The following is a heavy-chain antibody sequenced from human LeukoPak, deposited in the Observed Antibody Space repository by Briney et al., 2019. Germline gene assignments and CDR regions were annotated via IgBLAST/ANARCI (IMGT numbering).Heavy chain of an antibody. Sequence: GGSLRLSRAVSEFTFSNHAMHWVRQPPGKGLEWVAVVSSHGNDGYYADSVRGRFTISRDNSKNTLYLQIDSLRLEDTAIYYCTRDAYNFNDFDYWGQGTLVTVSS. V-gene: IGHV3-30*17. CDR2: VSSHGNDG. CDR3: TRDAYNFNDFDY. D-gene: IGHD5-24*01. J-gene: IGHJ4*02. CDR1: EFTFSNHA.